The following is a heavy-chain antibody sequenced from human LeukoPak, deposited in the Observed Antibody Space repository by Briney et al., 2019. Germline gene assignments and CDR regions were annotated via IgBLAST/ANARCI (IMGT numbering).Heavy chain of an antibody. D-gene: IGHD3-22*01. CDR2: IIPIFGTA. V-gene: IGHV1-69*13. CDR1: GGTFSSYA. J-gene: IGHJ5*02. CDR3: ARGLLDYYDSSGPAWNNWFDP. Sequence: GASVKVSCKASGGTFSSYAISWVRQAPGQGLEWMGGIIPIFGTANYAQKFQGRVTITADESTSTAYMELSSLRSEDTAVYYCARGLLDYYDSSGPAWNNWFDPWGQGTLVTVSS.